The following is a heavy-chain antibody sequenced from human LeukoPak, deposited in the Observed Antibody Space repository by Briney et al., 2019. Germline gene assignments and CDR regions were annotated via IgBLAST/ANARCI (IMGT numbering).Heavy chain of an antibody. CDR1: GASVRSDH. CDR2: MHGSGSP. Sequence: SETLTLTCTVSGASVRSDHWNWIRQPPGKGLEWIAYMHGSGSPNYNPSLASRLTLSVDATENLLSLKLTSVTAADTAVYFCARDLSVNAFDIWGQGALVTVSS. J-gene: IGHJ3*02. V-gene: IGHV4-59*02. D-gene: IGHD2/OR15-2a*01. CDR3: ARDLSVNAFDI.